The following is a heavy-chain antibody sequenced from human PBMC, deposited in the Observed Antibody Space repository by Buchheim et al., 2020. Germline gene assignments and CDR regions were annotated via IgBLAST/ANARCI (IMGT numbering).Heavy chain of an antibody. CDR3: ARAYYDYIWGSYRYPDY. CDR1: GFTFSSYA. J-gene: IGHJ4*02. V-gene: IGHV3-30*04. CDR2: LSYVGSNN. Sequence: QVQLVESGGGVVQPGRSLRLSCAASGFTFSSYAMHWVRQAPGKGLEWVAVLSYVGSNNYYADSVKGRFTISRDNSKNTLYLQMNSLRAEDTAVYYCARAYYDYIWGSYRYPDYWGQGTL. D-gene: IGHD3-16*02.